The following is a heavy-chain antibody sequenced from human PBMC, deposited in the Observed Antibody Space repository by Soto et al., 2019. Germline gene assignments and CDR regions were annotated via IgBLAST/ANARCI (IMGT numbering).Heavy chain of an antibody. CDR1: GYTFTSYG. D-gene: IGHD6-19*01. V-gene: IGHV1-18*01. CDR2: ISAYNGNT. Sequence: ASVKVSCKASGYTFTSYGISWVRQAPGQGLEWMGWISAYNGNTNYAQKLQGRVTMTTDTSTSTAYMELRSLRSDDTAVYYCARSIAVAGLHYFDYWGQGTLVTVSS. CDR3: ARSIAVAGLHYFDY. J-gene: IGHJ4*02.